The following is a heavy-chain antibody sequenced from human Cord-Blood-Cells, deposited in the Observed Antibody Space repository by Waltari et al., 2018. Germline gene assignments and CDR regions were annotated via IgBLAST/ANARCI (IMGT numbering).Heavy chain of an antibody. Sequence: EVQLVESGGGLVKPGGSLRLSCAASGFTFSSYSMHWVRQAPGKGLEWVSSISSSSSYIYYADSVKGRFTISRDNAKNSLYLQMNSLRAEDTAVYYCARADSSSWYFDYWGQGTLVTVSS. V-gene: IGHV3-21*01. CDR1: GFTFSSYS. J-gene: IGHJ4*02. CDR2: ISSSSSYI. CDR3: ARADSSSWYFDY. D-gene: IGHD6-13*01.